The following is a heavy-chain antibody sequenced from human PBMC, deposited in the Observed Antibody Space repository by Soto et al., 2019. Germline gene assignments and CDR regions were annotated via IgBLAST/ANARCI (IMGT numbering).Heavy chain of an antibody. CDR1: GGSFSGYY. J-gene: IGHJ6*02. CDR2: INHSGST. CDR3: ARLAPMAYYYYGMDV. V-gene: IGHV4-34*01. Sequence: PSETLSLTCAVYGGSFSGYYWSWIRQPPGKGLEWIGEINHSGSTNYNPSLKSRVTISVDTSKKQFSLKLSSVTAADTAVYYCARLAPMAYYYYGMDVWGQGTTVTVSS. D-gene: IGHD3-10*01.